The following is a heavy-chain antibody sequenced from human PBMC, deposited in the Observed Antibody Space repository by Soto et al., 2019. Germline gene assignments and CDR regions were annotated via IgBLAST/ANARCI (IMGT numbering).Heavy chain of an antibody. CDR2: IWYDGSNK. CDR3: ARDGARGYSSSWYYFDY. J-gene: IGHJ4*02. CDR1: GFTFISYG. Sequence: WGSLRLSCAASGFTFISYGIHLVRHSPCKGLEWVAVIWYDGSNKYYADSVKGRFTISRDNSKNTLYLQMNSLRAEDTAVYYCARDGARGYSSSWYYFDYWGQGTLVTVSS. D-gene: IGHD6-13*01. V-gene: IGHV3-33*01.